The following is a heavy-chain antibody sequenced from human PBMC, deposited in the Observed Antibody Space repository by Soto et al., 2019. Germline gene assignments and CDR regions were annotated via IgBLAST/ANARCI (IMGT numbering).Heavy chain of an antibody. CDR1: GGSISSDDYY. Sequence: PSETLSLTCTVSGGSISSDDYYWNWIRQRPGKGLEWIGNIYYRGNTNYNPSLKSRIIMSMDMSENQFSLKLTSVTAADTAVYYCARAWDYYGMDVWGQGTTVTVSS. J-gene: IGHJ6*02. V-gene: IGHV4-31*03. D-gene: IGHD3-16*01. CDR2: IYYRGNT. CDR3: ARAWDYYGMDV.